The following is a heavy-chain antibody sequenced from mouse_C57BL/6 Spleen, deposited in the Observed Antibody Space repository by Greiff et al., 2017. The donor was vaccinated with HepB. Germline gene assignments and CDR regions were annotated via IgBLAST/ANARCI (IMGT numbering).Heavy chain of an antibody. CDR3: ARTARIKY. V-gene: IGHV3-2*02. Sequence: DVQLQESGPGLVKPSQSLSLTCTVTGYSITSGYGWNWIRQFPGNKLEWMGYISYSGSTNYNPSLKSRISITRDTSKNQFFMQLNSVTTEDTATYYCARTARIKYWVQGTTLTVSS. CDR1: GYSITSGYG. D-gene: IGHD1-2*01. CDR2: ISYSGST. J-gene: IGHJ2*01.